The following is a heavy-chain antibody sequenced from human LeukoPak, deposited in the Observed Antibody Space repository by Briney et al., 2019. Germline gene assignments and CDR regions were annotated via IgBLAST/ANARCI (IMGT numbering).Heavy chain of an antibody. CDR3: ARDHNIIRGVNSNWFDP. V-gene: IGHV3-30*02. J-gene: IGHJ5*02. CDR2: IRYDGSNK. CDR1: GFTFSSYG. D-gene: IGHD3-10*01. Sequence: PGGSLRLSCAASGFTFSSYGMHWVRQAPGKGLEWVAFIRYDGSNKYYADSVKGRFTISRDNSKNTLYLQMNSLRAEDTAVYYCARDHNIIRGVNSNWFDPWGQGTLVTVSS.